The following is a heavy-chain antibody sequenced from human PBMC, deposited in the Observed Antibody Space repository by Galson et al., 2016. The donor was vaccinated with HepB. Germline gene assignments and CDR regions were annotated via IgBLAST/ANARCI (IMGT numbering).Heavy chain of an antibody. CDR2: IKQDGRER. D-gene: IGHD1-26*01. J-gene: IGHJ6*02. CDR3: AREGWEIVGFQYHYYGMDV. V-gene: IGHV3-7*01. CDR1: GFTLSSYW. Sequence: SLRLSCAASGFTLSSYWMTWVRQAPGKGLEWVANIKQDGRERYYVESVKGRFTMSRDNAKNSLYLQMSSLRVEDTAVYYCAREGWEIVGFQYHYYGMDVWGQGTTVTVSS.